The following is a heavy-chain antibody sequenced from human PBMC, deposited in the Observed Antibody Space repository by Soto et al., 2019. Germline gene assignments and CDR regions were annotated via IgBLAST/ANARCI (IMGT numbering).Heavy chain of an antibody. CDR3: AHPEAAAGFFDY. Sequence: QITLKESGPTLVKPTQTLTLTCTFSGFSLSTSGVGVGWIRQPPGKALEWLGRIYWDDDKRYSPSLKSRLTISQDTSKNQVVLTMTNMNPVDTATYYCAHPEAAAGFFDYWGQGTLVTVSS. CDR1: GFSLSTSGVG. J-gene: IGHJ4*02. CDR2: IYWDDDK. D-gene: IGHD6-13*01. V-gene: IGHV2-5*02.